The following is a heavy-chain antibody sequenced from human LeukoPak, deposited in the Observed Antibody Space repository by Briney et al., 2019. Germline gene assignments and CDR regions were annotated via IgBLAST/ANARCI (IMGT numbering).Heavy chain of an antibody. Sequence: SETLSLTCAVYGGSFSGYYWSWIRQPPGKGLEWIGEINHSGSTNYNPSLKSRVTISVDTSKNQFSLKLSSVTAADTAVYYCAEIAVAGDYYFDYWGQGTLVTVSS. D-gene: IGHD6-19*01. CDR1: GGSFSGYY. V-gene: IGHV4-34*01. J-gene: IGHJ4*02. CDR3: AEIAVAGDYYFDY. CDR2: INHSGST.